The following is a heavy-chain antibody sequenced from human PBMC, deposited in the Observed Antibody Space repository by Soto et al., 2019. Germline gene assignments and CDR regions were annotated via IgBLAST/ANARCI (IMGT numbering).Heavy chain of an antibody. CDR2: IGRDGSEK. CDR1: GFTFTSYW. V-gene: IGHV3-7*05. D-gene: IGHD6-13*01. CDR3: AAWSLSSWFDY. Sequence: EVQLVESGGGLVQPGESLRLSCVGSGFTFTSYWMGWVRQAPGKGLQWVANIGRDGSEKSYVDSLKGRFTISRDNARRSVYLQMNSLGVEDTAVYYCAAWSLSSWFDYWGRGILVTVSS. J-gene: IGHJ4*02.